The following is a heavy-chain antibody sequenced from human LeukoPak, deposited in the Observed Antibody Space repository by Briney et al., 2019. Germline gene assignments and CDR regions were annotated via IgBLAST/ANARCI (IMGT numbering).Heavy chain of an antibody. CDR2: VYYGGTT. Sequence: PGGSLRLSCAASGFTFNTFNMNWIRQPPGKGLEWIGSVYYGGTTYYSPSLKSRVTISIDTSNNQFSLRLSSVTAADTAVFFCARVERYSGSFDTWGQGSLVTVSS. CDR1: GFTFNTFNM. J-gene: IGHJ4*02. V-gene: IGHV4-39*07. D-gene: IGHD1-26*01. CDR3: ARVERYSGSFDT.